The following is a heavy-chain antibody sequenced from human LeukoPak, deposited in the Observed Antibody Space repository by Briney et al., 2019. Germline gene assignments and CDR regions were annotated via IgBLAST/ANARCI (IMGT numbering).Heavy chain of an antibody. Sequence: PSETLSLTCSVSGGSMSSENEYWGWIRQTPGKGLEWIGSVYNTGSTDYNPSLKRRFSISIDTSKNQFSLKVTSVTAADSAVYYCARNFCTGGSCYINDDWDQGILVTVSS. CDR3: ARNFCTGGSCYINDD. J-gene: IGHJ4*02. D-gene: IGHD2-15*01. CDR1: GGSMSSENEY. CDR2: VYNTGST. V-gene: IGHV4-39*07.